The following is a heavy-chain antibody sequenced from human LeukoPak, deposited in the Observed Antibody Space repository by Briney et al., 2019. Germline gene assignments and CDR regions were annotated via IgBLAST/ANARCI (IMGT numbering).Heavy chain of an antibody. J-gene: IGHJ6*02. CDR2: IYYSGST. CDR1: GGSIRSYY. Sequence: SETLSLTCTVSGGSIRSYYWSWIRQPPGKGLEWIGYIYYSGSTNYNPSLKTRVTISVDTSKNQFSLKLSSATAADTAVYYCARGKAAAAGHKIKEYYYYYGMDVWGQGTTVTVSS. V-gene: IGHV4-59*01. D-gene: IGHD6-13*01. CDR3: ARGKAAAAGHKIKEYYYYYGMDV.